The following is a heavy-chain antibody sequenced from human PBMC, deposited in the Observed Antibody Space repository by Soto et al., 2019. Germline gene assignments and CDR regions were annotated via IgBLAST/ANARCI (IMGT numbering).Heavy chain of an antibody. CDR3: ARGRDMLWGSSDPSPVDY. Sequence: QVQLVQSGAEVKKPGASVKVSCKASGYTFTSYGISWVRQAPGQGLEWMGWISAYNGNTNYAQKLQGRVTMPPDPSTSTAYMELRSLRSDDTAVYYCARGRDMLWGSSDPSPVDYWGQGTLVTVSS. J-gene: IGHJ4*02. V-gene: IGHV1-18*01. CDR1: GYTFTSYG. D-gene: IGHD3-16*01. CDR2: ISAYNGNT.